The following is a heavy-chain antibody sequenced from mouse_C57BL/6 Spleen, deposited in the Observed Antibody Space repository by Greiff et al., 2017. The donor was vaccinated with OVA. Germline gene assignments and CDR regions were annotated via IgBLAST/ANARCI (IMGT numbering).Heavy chain of an antibody. D-gene: IGHD2-10*02. CDR2: IDPSDSYT. CDR3: ARGAYGNYGRAMDY. Sequence: QVQLQQSGAELVRPGTSVKLSCKASGYTFTSYWMHWVKQRPGHGLEWIGVIDPSDSYTNYNQKFKGKATLTVDTSSSTAYMQLSSLTSEDSAVYYCARGAYGNYGRAMDYWGQGTSVTVSS. J-gene: IGHJ4*01. V-gene: IGHV1-59*01. CDR1: GYTFTSYW.